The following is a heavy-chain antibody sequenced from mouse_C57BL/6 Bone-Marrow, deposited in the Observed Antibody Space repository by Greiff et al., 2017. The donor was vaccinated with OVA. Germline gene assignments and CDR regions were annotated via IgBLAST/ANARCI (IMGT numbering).Heavy chain of an antibody. CDR2: IDPANGNT. CDR1: GFNIKNTY. CDR3: ARDYYGSSYPFAY. D-gene: IGHD1-1*01. V-gene: IGHV14-3*01. Sequence: VQLKQSVAELVRPGASVKLSCTASGFNIKNTYMHWVKQRPEQGLEWIGRIDPANGNTKYAPQFQGKATITADTSSITSYLQLSSLTSEDTAIYYCARDYYGSSYPFAYWGQGTLVTFSA. J-gene: IGHJ3*01.